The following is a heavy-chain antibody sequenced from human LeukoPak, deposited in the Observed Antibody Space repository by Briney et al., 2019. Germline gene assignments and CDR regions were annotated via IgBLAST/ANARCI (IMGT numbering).Heavy chain of an antibody. Sequence: ASVKVSCKASGYTFTGYSMHWVRRAPGQGLEWMGRINPNSGGTNYAQKFQGRVTMTRDTSISTAYMELSRLRSDDTAVYYCARDNDSSGYYNPIDYWGQGTLVTVSS. CDR2: INPNSGGT. CDR1: GYTFTGYS. V-gene: IGHV1-2*06. CDR3: ARDNDSSGYYNPIDY. J-gene: IGHJ4*02. D-gene: IGHD3-22*01.